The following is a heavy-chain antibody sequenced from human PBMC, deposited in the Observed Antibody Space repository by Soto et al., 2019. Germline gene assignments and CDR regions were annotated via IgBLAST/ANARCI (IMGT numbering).Heavy chain of an antibody. CDR1: EFTFRIFA. J-gene: IGHJ6*02. V-gene: IGHV3-30-3*01. Sequence: QVHLVESGGGVVQPGSSLRLSCAASEFTFRIFAMHWLRQSPGKGLEWVAVISYDGSRKADSVKGRFTVYRDNSWNTLYRQMNSLRAEDTAIYCCARGDREDIEEVVGVRPGEYSMDVWGQGTTVTVSS. CDR2: ISYDGSRK. D-gene: IGHD1-26*01. CDR3: ARGDREDIEEVVGVRPGEYSMDV.